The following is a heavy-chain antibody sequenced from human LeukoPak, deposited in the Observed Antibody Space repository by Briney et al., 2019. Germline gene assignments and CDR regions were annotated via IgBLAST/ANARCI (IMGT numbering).Heavy chain of an antibody. CDR2: INPNSGGT. D-gene: IGHD3-22*01. V-gene: IGHV1-2*02. Sequence: ASVKVSCKASGYTFTGYYMHWVRQAPGQGLEWMGWINPNSGGTNYAQKFQGRVTMTRDTSISTAYMELSRLRSDDTAVYYCARDLTYYYDSSGYSPWYYFDYWGQGTLVTVSS. CDR3: ARDLTYYYDSSGYSPWYYFDY. J-gene: IGHJ4*02. CDR1: GYTFTGYY.